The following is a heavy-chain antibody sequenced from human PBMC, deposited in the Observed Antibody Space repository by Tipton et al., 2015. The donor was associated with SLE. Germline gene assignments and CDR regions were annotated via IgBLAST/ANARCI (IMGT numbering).Heavy chain of an antibody. J-gene: IGHJ3*02. CDR1: GFTFSSYA. Sequence: GSLRLSCAASGFTFSSYAMSWVRQAPGKGLGWVSAISGSGGSTYYADSVKGRFTISRDNSKNTLYLQMNSLRAEDTAVYYCAKDPRLSWAFDIWGQGTMVTVSS. CDR3: AKDPRLSWAFDI. CDR2: ISGSGGST. D-gene: IGHD5-12*01. V-gene: IGHV3-23*01.